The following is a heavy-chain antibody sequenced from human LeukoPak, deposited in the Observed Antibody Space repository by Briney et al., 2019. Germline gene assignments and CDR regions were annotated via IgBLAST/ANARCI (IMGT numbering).Heavy chain of an antibody. CDR1: GFTFSSYD. J-gene: IGHJ4*02. CDR3: ARVSAPGTSGWYFGY. Sequence: PGRSLRLSCAASGFTFSSYDMNWVRQAPGKGLEWVSYISTSSNRIDYADSVKGRFTMSRDNAKNLLYLQMNSLRDEDTAMYYCARVSAPGTSGWYFGYWGQGTLVTVSS. V-gene: IGHV3-48*02. CDR2: ISTSSNRI. D-gene: IGHD6-19*01.